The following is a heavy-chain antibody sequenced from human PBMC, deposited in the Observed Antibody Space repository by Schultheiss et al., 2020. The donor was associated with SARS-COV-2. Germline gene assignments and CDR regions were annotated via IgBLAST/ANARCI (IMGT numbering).Heavy chain of an antibody. V-gene: IGHV4-59*01. J-gene: IGHJ4*02. CDR2: IYHSGST. CDR1: GGSISSYY. D-gene: IGHD2-2*02. Sequence: SETLSLTCTVSGGSISSYYWSWIRQPPGKGLEWIGYIYHSGSTYYNPSLKSRVTISVDRSKNQFSLKLSSVTAADTAVYYCARDAAYCSSTSCYTYFDYWGQGTLVTVSS. CDR3: ARDAAYCSSTSCYTYFDY.